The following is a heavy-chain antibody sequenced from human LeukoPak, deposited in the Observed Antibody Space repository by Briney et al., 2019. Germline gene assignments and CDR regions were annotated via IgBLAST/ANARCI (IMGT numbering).Heavy chain of an antibody. Sequence: ASVKVSCKASGGTFSSYAISWVRQAPGQGLEWMGGIIPIFGTANYAQKFQGRVTITADESTSTAYMELSSLRSEDTAVYYCARVRESGGYSYWYFDLWGRGTLVTVSS. CDR3: ARVRESGGYSYWYFDL. CDR2: IIPIFGTA. J-gene: IGHJ2*01. D-gene: IGHD2-21*02. CDR1: GGTFSSYA. V-gene: IGHV1-69*01.